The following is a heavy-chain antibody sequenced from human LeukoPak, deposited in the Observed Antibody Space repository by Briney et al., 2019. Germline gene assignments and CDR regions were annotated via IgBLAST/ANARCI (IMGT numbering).Heavy chain of an antibody. CDR1: GFTVSSNY. Sequence: TGGSLRLSCAASGFTVSSNYMSWVRQAPGKGLEWVSLIYAGGSTYYADAVKGRFTISRHNSKNALHLQMNSLRVEATAVYYCATAGSSELLWDYAMDVWGQGTTVTVS. CDR3: ATAGSSELLWDYAMDV. D-gene: IGHD3-10*01. CDR2: IYAGGST. J-gene: IGHJ6*02. V-gene: IGHV3-53*04.